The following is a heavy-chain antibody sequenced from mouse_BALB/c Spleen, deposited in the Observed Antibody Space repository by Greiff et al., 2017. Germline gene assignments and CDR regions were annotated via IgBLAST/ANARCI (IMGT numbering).Heavy chain of an antibody. J-gene: IGHJ2*01. CDR1: GYTFTSYW. Sequence: QVQLQQSGAELARPGASVKLSCKASGYTFTSYWMQWVKQRPGQGLEWIGAIYPGDGDTRYTQKFKGKATLTADKSSSTAYMQLSSLASEDSAVYYCARLDYYFDYWGQGTTLTVSS. CDR2: IYPGDGDT. CDR3: ARLDYYFDY. V-gene: IGHV1-87*01.